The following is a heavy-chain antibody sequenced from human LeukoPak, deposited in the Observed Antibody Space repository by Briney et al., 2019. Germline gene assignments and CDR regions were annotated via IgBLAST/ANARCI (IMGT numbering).Heavy chain of an antibody. CDR3: ARDPSTQGLFDY. CDR1: GFSFSSYA. V-gene: IGHV3-33*01. Sequence: GGSLRLSCAASGFSFSSYAMHWVRQAPGKGLEWVGVIWYDGSKTYDADSAKGRFTISRDNSKNTPYLQMNSLRADDTAVYYCARDPSTQGLFDYWGQGTLVTVSS. CDR2: IWYDGSKT. J-gene: IGHJ4*02.